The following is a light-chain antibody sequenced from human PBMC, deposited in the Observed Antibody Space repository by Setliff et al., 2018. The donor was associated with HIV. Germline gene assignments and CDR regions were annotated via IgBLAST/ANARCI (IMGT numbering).Light chain of an antibody. Sequence: QSALAQPASVSGSPGQSITISCTGTSSDIGAYNYVSWYQQHPGKVPKVIIYDVRKRPSGVSDRFPGSKSGNTDSLTISGLQPEDEADYYCASHRDTNTLEVFGTGTKV. V-gene: IGLV2-14*01. CDR3: ASHRDTNTLEV. J-gene: IGLJ1*01. CDR2: DVR. CDR1: SSDIGAYNY.